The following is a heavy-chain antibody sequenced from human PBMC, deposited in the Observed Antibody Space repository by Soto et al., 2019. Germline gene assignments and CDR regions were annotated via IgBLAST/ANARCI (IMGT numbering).Heavy chain of an antibody. J-gene: IGHJ4*02. V-gene: IGHV3-64*01. CDR2: INHNGGST. D-gene: IGHD2-8*01. Sequence: GGSLRLSCAASGFTFSTYAMHWVRQAPGKGLEYVSAINHNGGSTYYTNSVKGRFTISRDNSRNTLYLQMGSLRAEDMAVYYCARDGSVTNQLDYWGQGTLVTVS. CDR3: ARDGSVTNQLDY. CDR1: GFTFSTYA.